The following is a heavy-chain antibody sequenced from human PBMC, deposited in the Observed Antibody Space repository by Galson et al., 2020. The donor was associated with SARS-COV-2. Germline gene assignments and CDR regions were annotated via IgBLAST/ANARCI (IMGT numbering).Heavy chain of an antibody. CDR2: IYFSGST. Sequence: SETLSLTCTVSGASISSGINYWNWIRQPAGEGLEWIGRIYFSGSTKYNSSLKGRVTMSVDTSNNQISLKLRSVTAADTAVFYCARDKGFEENWLDPWGQGTLVTVSS. D-gene: IGHD3-10*01. CDR3: ARDKGFEENWLDP. V-gene: IGHV4-61*02. CDR1: GASISSGINY. J-gene: IGHJ5*02.